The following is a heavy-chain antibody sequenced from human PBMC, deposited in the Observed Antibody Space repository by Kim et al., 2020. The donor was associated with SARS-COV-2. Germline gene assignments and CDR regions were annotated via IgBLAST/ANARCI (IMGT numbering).Heavy chain of an antibody. CDR3: ARGGEYCSGGSCYSGVPYYYYGMDV. J-gene: IGHJ6*02. CDR2: IIPIFGTA. Sequence: SVKVSCKASGGTFSSYAISWVRRAPGQGLEWMGGIIPIFGTANYAQKFQGRVTITADESTSTAYMELSSLRSEDTAVYYCARGGEYCSGGSCYSGVPYYYYGMDVWGQGTTVTVAS. D-gene: IGHD2-15*01. V-gene: IGHV1-69*13. CDR1: GGTFSSYA.